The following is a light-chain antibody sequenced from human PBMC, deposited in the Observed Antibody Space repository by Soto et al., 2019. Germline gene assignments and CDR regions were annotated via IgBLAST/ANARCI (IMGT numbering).Light chain of an antibody. CDR1: QSISFN. J-gene: IGKJ1*01. V-gene: IGKV3-15*01. CDR2: IAS. CDR3: QQYNNWPSWT. Sequence: EIVMTPSPAALSVSPVERVTLSCRASQSISFNLAWYQQKPGQAPRLLIYIASTRAAGIPARFSGSGSGTEFTLTISSLQSEDSAIYYCQQYNNWPSWTFGQGTKVDI.